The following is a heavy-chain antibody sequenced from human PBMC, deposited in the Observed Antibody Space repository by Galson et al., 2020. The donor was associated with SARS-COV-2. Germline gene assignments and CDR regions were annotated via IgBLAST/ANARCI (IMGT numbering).Heavy chain of an antibody. CDR2: ISSSSSYI. V-gene: IGHV3-21*01. Sequence: GESLKISCAASGFTFSSYSMNWVRQAPGKGLEWVSSISSSSSYIYYADSVKGRFTISRDNAKNSLYLQMNSLRAEDTAVYYCARSSGGLTNFDYWGQGTLVTVSS. CDR1: GFTFSSYS. CDR3: ARSSGGLTNFDY. D-gene: IGHD3-10*01. J-gene: IGHJ4*02.